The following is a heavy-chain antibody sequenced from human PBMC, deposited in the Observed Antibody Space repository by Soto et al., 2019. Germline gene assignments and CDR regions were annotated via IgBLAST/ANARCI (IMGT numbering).Heavy chain of an antibody. CDR2: IYYSGSS. D-gene: IGHD3-22*01. Sequence: SETLSLTCTVSGGSISSSSYYWGWIHQPPGKGLEWIGNIYYSGSSYYNPSLKSRVTISIDTSKNQFSLKLSSVTAADTAVYYCARLTYYYDSSGLIDSWGQGTLVT. CDR3: ARLTYYYDSSGLIDS. J-gene: IGHJ4*02. V-gene: IGHV4-39*01. CDR1: GGSISSSSYY.